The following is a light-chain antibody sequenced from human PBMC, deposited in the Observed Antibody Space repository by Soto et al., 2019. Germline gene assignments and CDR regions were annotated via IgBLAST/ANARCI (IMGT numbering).Light chain of an antibody. CDR2: GGS. V-gene: IGKV3-20*01. CDR1: QSVRRIY. Sequence: EIVLTQSPGTLSLSPGERATLSCRASQSVRRIYLAWYQQKPGQAPRLLIYGGSSRATGIPDRFSGSGSGTDFTLIISSLEPEDFAMYYCQQYNTSPRTFGQGTKVEIK. J-gene: IGKJ1*01. CDR3: QQYNTSPRT.